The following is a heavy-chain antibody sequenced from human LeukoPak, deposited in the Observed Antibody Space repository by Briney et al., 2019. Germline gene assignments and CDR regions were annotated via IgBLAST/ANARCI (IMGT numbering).Heavy chain of an antibody. CDR3: ARDVGSGWFDY. D-gene: IGHD6-19*01. J-gene: IGHJ4*02. CDR2: MSNSGRTI. V-gene: IGHV3-48*04. Sequence: GGSLRLSCSASGFTFSDYWMMWVRQAPGKGLEWVSYMSNSGRTIYYADSVKGRFTISRDNAKNSLYLQMNSLRAEDTAVYYCARDVGSGWFDYWGQGTLVTVSS. CDR1: GFTFSDYW.